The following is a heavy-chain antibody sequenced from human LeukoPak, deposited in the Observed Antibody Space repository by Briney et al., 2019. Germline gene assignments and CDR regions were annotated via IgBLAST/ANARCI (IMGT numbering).Heavy chain of an antibody. CDR2: ISWDDGST. D-gene: IGHD3-10*01. J-gene: IGHJ4*02. V-gene: IGHV3-43*01. CDR1: GFTFDDYT. Sequence: GGSLRLSCAASGFTFDDYTMHWVRQAPGKGLEWVSLISWDDGSTYYADSVKGRFTISRDNSKNTLYLQMNSLRAEDMAVYYCARVDYYGSGSSLYYFDYWGQGTLVTVSS. CDR3: ARVDYYGSGSSLYYFDY.